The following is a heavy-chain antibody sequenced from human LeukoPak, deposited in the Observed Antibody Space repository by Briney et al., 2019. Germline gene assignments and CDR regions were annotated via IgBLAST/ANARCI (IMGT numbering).Heavy chain of an antibody. CDR2: IYYSGST. D-gene: IGHD4-11*01. J-gene: IGHJ5*02. Sequence: SETLSLTCTVSGGSISSYYWSWIRQPPGKGLEWIGYIYYSGSTNYNPSLKSRVTISVDTSKNQFSLKLSSVTAADTAVYYCARLRRYSNYYQDNWFDPWGQGTLVTVSS. CDR3: ARLRRYSNYYQDNWFDP. CDR1: GGSISSYY. V-gene: IGHV4-59*01.